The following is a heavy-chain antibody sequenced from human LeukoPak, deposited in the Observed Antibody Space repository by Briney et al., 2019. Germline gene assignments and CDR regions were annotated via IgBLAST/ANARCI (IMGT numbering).Heavy chain of an antibody. CDR2: VSYFGTT. V-gene: IGHV4-39*01. CDR3: TRLPLDYSVDY. Sequence: SVTLSLTCTVSGDSISNTAYWWGWIRQSPGKGLEWIGSVSYFGTTSYNPSLKSRVTMSIDTSKKQFSLQLSSVTAADTAVYYCTRLPLDYSVDYWGQGALVSVSS. J-gene: IGHJ4*02. D-gene: IGHD4-11*01. CDR1: GDSISNTAYW.